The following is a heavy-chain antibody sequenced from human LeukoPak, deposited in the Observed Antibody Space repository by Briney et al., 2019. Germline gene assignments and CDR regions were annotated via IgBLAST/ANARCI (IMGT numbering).Heavy chain of an antibody. D-gene: IGHD6-13*01. CDR1: GFTFSSYG. CDR3: AKDGPLKQLLQAGMMDV. CDR2: ISYDGSNK. V-gene: IGHV3-30*18. J-gene: IGHJ6*04. Sequence: GGSLRLSCAASGFTFSSYGMHWVRQAPGKGLEWVAVISYDGSNKYYADSVKGRFTISRDNSKNTLYLQMNSLRAEDTAVYYCAKDGPLKQLLQAGMMDVWGKGTTVTVSS.